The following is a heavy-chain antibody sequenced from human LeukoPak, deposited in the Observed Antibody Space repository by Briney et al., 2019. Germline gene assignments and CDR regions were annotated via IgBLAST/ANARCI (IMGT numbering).Heavy chain of an antibody. CDR2: IYYSGST. D-gene: IGHD1-26*01. J-gene: IGHJ4*02. Sequence: PSETLSLTCTVSGGSISSGDYYWSWIPQPPGKGLQWIGYIYYSGSTYYNPSLKSRVTISVDTYKNQFSLRLSSVTAADTAVYYCARVDSGSYPGGYWGQGTLVTVSS. V-gene: IGHV4-30-4*01. CDR3: ARVDSGSYPGGY. CDR1: GGSISSGDYY.